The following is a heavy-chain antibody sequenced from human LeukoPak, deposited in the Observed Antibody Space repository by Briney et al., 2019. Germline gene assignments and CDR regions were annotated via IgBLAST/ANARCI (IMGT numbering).Heavy chain of an antibody. D-gene: IGHD1-14*01. Sequence: SETLSLTCTVSGGSISSSSYYWGWIRQPPGRGLEWIGSIYYSGSTYYNPSLKSRVTISVDTSKNQFSLKLTSVTAADTAVYYCASNQNYYYYYMDVWGKGTTVTVSS. J-gene: IGHJ6*03. CDR3: ASNQNYYYYYMDV. CDR2: IYYSGST. CDR1: GGSISSSSYY. V-gene: IGHV4-39*07.